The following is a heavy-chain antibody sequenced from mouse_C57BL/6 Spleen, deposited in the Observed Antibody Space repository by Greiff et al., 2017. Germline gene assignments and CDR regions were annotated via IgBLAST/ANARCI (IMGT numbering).Heavy chain of an antibody. D-gene: IGHD2-4*01. CDR2: IRNKANNHAT. CDR1: GFTFSDAW. Sequence: EVKVVESGGGLVQPGGSMKLSCAASGFTFSDAWMDWVRQSPEKGLEWVAEIRNKANNHATYYAESVKGRFTISSDDSKSSVYLQMNSLRAEDTGIYYCTGGLRPWFAYWGQGTLVTVSA. J-gene: IGHJ3*01. V-gene: IGHV6-6*01. CDR3: TGGLRPWFAY.